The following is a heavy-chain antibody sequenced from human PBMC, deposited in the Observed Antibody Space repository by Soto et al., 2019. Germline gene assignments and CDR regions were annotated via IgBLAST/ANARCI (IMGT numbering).Heavy chain of an antibody. CDR3: AKGVGRGSGDRRDYYYMDV. Sequence: EVQLVDSGGGLVQPGGSLRLSCAASGFTFSSYWMHWVRQAPGKGLVWVSRINSDGSSTSYADSVKGRFTISRDNAKNTLYLQMNSLRAEDTAVYYCAKGVGRGSGDRRDYYYMDVWGKGTTVTVSS. CDR2: INSDGSST. D-gene: IGHD2-15*01. V-gene: IGHV3-74*01. CDR1: GFTFSSYW. J-gene: IGHJ6*03.